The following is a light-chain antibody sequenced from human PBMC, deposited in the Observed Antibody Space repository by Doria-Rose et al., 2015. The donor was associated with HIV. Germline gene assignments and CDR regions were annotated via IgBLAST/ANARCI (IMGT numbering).Light chain of an antibody. CDR1: QTVSTY. CDR3: QQTYSSPPWT. Sequence: DIQVTQSPPPLSASIGDRVTITCRASQTVSTYLNWFQQEPEKAPKLLIYAASRLQSGVPSRFSGSGSGTDFTLTISGLQPGDFATYYCQQTYSSPPWTFGQGTKVEMK. V-gene: IGKV1-39*01. J-gene: IGKJ1*01. CDR2: AAS.